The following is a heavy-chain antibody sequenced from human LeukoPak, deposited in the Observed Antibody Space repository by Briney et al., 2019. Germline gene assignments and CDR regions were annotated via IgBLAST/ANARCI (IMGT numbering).Heavy chain of an antibody. D-gene: IGHD2-21*01. CDR1: GFMFNTFA. V-gene: IGHV3-53*01. CDR3: ARRWGSKSGYFDY. J-gene: IGHJ4*02. CDR2: IYSGGST. Sequence: PGGSLRLSCATSGFMFNTFAIHWVRQAPGKGLEWVSVIYSGGSTYYADSVKGRFTISRDNSKNTLYLQMNSLRAEDTAVYYCARRWGSKSGYFDYWGQGTLVTVSS.